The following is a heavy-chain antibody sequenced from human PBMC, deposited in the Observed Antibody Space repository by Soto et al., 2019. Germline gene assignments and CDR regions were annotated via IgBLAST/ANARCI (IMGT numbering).Heavy chain of an antibody. CDR1: GGSISSGGYY. Sequence: QVQLQESGPGLVKPSQTLSLTCTVSGGSISSGGYYWSWIRQHPGKGLEWIGYIYYSGSTYYNPSLKSRVTISVDTSKNQFSLKLSSVTAADTAVYYCARDKHGVDTAMVSTGGMDVWGQGTTVTVSS. D-gene: IGHD5-18*01. J-gene: IGHJ6*02. CDR3: ARDKHGVDTAMVSTGGMDV. CDR2: IYYSGST. V-gene: IGHV4-31*03.